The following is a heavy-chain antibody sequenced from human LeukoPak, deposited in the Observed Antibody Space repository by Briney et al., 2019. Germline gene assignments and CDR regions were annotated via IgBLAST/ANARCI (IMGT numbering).Heavy chain of an antibody. D-gene: IGHD5-24*01. CDR3: ARHGALATIRDWYFDL. V-gene: IGHV4-59*08. Sequence: SETLSLTCTVSGGSINNYYWSWIRQPPGKGLEWIGHIYYSGSTYYNPSLKSRVTISVDTSKNQFSLKLSSVTAADTAVYYCARHGALATIRDWYFDLWGRGTLVTVSS. CDR1: GGSINNYY. CDR2: IYYSGST. J-gene: IGHJ2*01.